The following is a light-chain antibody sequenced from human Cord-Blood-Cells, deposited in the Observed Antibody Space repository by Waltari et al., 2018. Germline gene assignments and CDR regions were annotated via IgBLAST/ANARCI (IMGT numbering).Light chain of an antibody. Sequence: DIQMTQSPSSLSASVGARVTITGRASQSISSYLNWYQQKPGKAPKLLIYAASSLQSGVPSRFSGSGSGTDFTLTISSLQPEDFATYYCQQSYSTPLTFGGGTKVEIK. J-gene: IGKJ4*01. CDR1: QSISSY. CDR2: AAS. CDR3: QQSYSTPLT. V-gene: IGKV1-39*01.